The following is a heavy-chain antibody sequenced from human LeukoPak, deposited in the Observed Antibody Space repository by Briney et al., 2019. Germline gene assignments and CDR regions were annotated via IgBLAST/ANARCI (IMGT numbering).Heavy chain of an antibody. CDR1: DFSLRPPGMG. J-gene: IGHJ4*02. CDR2: LYYNDDK. D-gene: IGHD3-9*01. V-gene: IGHV2-5*01. CDR3: AHLVVTIDWRSYFDY. Sequence: SGPTLVNPTQTLTLTCTFSDFSLRPPGMGVGWIRQPSGKSLEWLALLYYNDDKRYSQSLRSRLTITRDTSKNQVVLAMTNMDPVDTATYYCAHLVVTIDWRSYFDYWGQGALVTVSS.